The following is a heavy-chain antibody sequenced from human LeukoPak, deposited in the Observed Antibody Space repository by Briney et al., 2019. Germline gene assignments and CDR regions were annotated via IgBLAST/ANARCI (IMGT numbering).Heavy chain of an antibody. Sequence: GASVTVSCTASGYTFITCDINWVRQATGQGREWIGWMNLNSGNTGFAHKFQGRVTMTSDTSIHTAYMELSSLRSEDTAVYYCARVLGSISHWGQGTLVTVSS. D-gene: IGHD1-1*01. CDR3: ARVLGSISH. CDR2: MNLNSGNT. V-gene: IGHV1-8*01. CDR1: GYTFITCD. J-gene: IGHJ4*02.